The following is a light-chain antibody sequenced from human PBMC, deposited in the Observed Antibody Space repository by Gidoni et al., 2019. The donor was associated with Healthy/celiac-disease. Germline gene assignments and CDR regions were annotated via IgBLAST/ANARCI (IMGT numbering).Light chain of an antibody. J-gene: IGLJ2*01. Sequence: QSALTQPASVSGSPGQSITIPCTGTSSDVGGYNYVSWYQQHPGKAPKLMIYEVSNRPSGVSNRFSGSKSSNTASLTISGLQAEDEADYYCSSYTSSSTVVFGGGTKLTVL. CDR2: EVS. CDR1: SSDVGGYNY. CDR3: SSYTSSSTVV. V-gene: IGLV2-14*01.